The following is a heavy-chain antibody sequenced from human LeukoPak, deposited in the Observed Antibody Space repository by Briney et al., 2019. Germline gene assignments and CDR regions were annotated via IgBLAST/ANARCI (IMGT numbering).Heavy chain of an antibody. J-gene: IGHJ4*02. D-gene: IGHD3-3*01. CDR2: INPIFGTA. CDR3: ARASTIFGVVMFDY. V-gene: IGHV1-69*05. CDR1: GGTFSSYA. Sequence: SSVKVSCKASGGTFSSYAISWVRQAPGQGLEWMGRINPIFGTANYAQKFQGRVTITTDESTSTAYMELSSLRSEDTAVYYCARASTIFGVVMFDYWGQGTLVTVSS.